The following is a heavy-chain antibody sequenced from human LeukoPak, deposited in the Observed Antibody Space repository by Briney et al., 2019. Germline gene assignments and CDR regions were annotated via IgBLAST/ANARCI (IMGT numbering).Heavy chain of an antibody. CDR2: IYYSGST. V-gene: IGHV4-59*08. D-gene: IGHD2-21*02. Sequence: SETLSLTCTVSGGSISSYYWSWIRQPPGKGLEWIGYIYYSGSTNYNPSLKSRVTISVDTSKNQFSLKLSSVTAADTAVYYCARGTHIVVVTAILNAFDIWGQGTMVTVSS. J-gene: IGHJ3*02. CDR3: ARGTHIVVVTAILNAFDI. CDR1: GGSISSYY.